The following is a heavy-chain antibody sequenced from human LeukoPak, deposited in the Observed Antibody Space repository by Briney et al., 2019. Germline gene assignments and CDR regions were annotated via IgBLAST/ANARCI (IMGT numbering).Heavy chain of an antibody. D-gene: IGHD2-15*01. CDR1: GGSISSYY. J-gene: IGHJ6*02. Sequence: SETLSLTCTVPGGSISSYYWSWIRQPPGKGLEWIGYIYYSGSTNYNPSLKSRVTISVDTSKNQFSLKLSSVTAADTAVYYCASTKPNCSGGSCYSDGHYYYYGMDVWGQGTTVTVSS. CDR3: ASTKPNCSGGSCYSDGHYYYYGMDV. V-gene: IGHV4-59*08. CDR2: IYYSGST.